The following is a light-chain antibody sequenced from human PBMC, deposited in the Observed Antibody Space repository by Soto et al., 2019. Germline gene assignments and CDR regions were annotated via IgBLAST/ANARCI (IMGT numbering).Light chain of an antibody. V-gene: IGKV3-11*01. CDR2: DAS. J-gene: IGKJ4*01. CDR1: QSVSNY. CDR3: QQRSSWPLLT. Sequence: EIVLTQSPATLSLSPGERATLSCRASQSVSNYLAWFQQKPGQAPRLLIYDASNRSTVIPARFSGSGSGTEFTLTISSLEPEDCAVYSCQQRSSWPLLTFGGGNKVEI.